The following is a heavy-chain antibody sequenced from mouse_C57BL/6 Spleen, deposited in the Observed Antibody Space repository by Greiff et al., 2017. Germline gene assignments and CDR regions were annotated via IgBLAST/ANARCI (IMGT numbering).Heavy chain of an antibody. Sequence: VQLKESGPGLVKPSQSLSLTCSVTGYSITSGYYWNWIRQFPGNKLEWMGYISYDGSNNYNPSLKNRISITRDTSKNQFFLKLNSVTTEDTATYYCAREDGYFYWGQGTLVTVSA. D-gene: IGHD2-3*01. CDR1: GYSITSGYY. J-gene: IGHJ3*01. CDR3: AREDGYFY. CDR2: ISYDGSN. V-gene: IGHV3-6*01.